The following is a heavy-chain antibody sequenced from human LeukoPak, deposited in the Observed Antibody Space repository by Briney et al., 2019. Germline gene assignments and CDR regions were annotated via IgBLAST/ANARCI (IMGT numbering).Heavy chain of an antibody. V-gene: IGHV3-21*01. CDR1: GFTFSSYS. J-gene: IGHJ5*02. CDR3: ARGFLHYGDPNWFDP. Sequence: GGSLRLSCAASGFTFSSYSMNWVRQAPGKGLEWVSSISSSSSYIYYADSVKGRFTISRDNAKNSLYLQMNSLRAEDTAVYYCARGFLHYGDPNWFDPWGQGTLVTVSS. D-gene: IGHD4-17*01. CDR2: ISSSSSYI.